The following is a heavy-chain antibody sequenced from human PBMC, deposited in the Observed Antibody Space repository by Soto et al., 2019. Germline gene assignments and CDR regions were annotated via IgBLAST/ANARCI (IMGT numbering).Heavy chain of an antibody. V-gene: IGHV3-11*06. D-gene: IGHD2-2*01. CDR3: ARAGCSSTSCYQNRGYSDY. J-gene: IGHJ4*02. CDR2: ISSSSSYT. Sequence: QVQLVESGGGLVKPGGSLRLSCAASGFTFSDYYMSWIRQAPGKGLEWVSYISSSSSYTNYADSVKGRFTISRDNAKNSLYLQMNSLRAEDTAVYYCARAGCSSTSCYQNRGYSDYWGQGTLVTVSS. CDR1: GFTFSDYY.